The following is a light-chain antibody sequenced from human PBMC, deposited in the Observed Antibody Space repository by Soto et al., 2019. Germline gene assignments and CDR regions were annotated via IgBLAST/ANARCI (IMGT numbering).Light chain of an antibody. Sequence: PLSGSLSTRAAFVGRAVKITCRASQSISSWLAWYQQKPGKAPKLLIYDASTLESGVPSRFSGSGSGTEFTLTISSLQPDDFATYYCQHYNSYLWTFGQGTKVDIK. CDR1: QSISSW. V-gene: IGKV1-5*01. CDR3: QHYNSYLWT. J-gene: IGKJ1*01. CDR2: DAS.